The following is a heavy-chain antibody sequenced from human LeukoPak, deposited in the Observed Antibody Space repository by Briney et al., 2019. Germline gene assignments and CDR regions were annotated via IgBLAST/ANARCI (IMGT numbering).Heavy chain of an antibody. CDR3: ARVALRYLRGHYYGMDV. D-gene: IGHD3-9*01. V-gene: IGHV3-74*01. Sequence: GGSLRLPCAASGFTFSSYWMHWVRQAPGKGLVWVSRINSDGSSTSYADSVKGRFTISRDNAKNTLYLQMNSLGAEDTAVYYCARVALRYLRGHYYGMDVWGKGTTVTVSS. CDR2: INSDGSST. J-gene: IGHJ6*04. CDR1: GFTFSSYW.